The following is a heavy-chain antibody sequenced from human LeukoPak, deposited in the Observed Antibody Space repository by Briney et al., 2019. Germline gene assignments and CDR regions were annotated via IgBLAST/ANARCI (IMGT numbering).Heavy chain of an antibody. V-gene: IGHV5-51*01. D-gene: IGHD2-2*01. CDR3: ARLGRYCSSTSCYSDY. CDR2: IYPGDSDT. CDR1: GYSFTGYW. Sequence: GESLKISCKGSGYSFTGYWIGWVRQMPGKGLEWMGIIYPGDSDTRYSPSFQGQVTISADKSISTAYLQWSSLKASDTAMYYCARLGRYCSSTSCYSDYWGQGTLVTVSS. J-gene: IGHJ4*02.